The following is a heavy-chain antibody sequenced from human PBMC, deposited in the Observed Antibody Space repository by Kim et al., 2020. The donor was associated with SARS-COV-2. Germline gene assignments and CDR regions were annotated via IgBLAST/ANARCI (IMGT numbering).Heavy chain of an antibody. CDR1: GGSISSSSYY. J-gene: IGHJ5*02. Sequence: SETLSLTCTVSGGSISSSSYYWGWIRQPPGKGLEWIGSIYYSGSTYYNPSLKSRVTISVDTSKNQFSLKLSSVTAADTAVYYCARGKVLLWFGELYRWFDPWGQGTLVTVSS. D-gene: IGHD3-10*01. CDR2: IYYSGST. V-gene: IGHV4-39*07. CDR3: ARGKVLLWFGELYRWFDP.